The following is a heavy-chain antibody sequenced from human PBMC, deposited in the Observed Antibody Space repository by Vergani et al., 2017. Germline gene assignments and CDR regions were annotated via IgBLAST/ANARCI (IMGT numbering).Heavy chain of an antibody. Sequence: EVKLVESGGGLVQPGGSLRLSCAASGFRFSNYWMHWLRQAPGKGLEWVAAIKGDGSAKQYVESVKGRFTISRDNAKSSLYLQMNSLRAEDTAVYYCARGYYDSSGSPTIIDYWGQGTLVTVSS. J-gene: IGHJ4*02. CDR2: IKGDGSAK. CDR1: GFRFSNYW. D-gene: IGHD3-22*01. V-gene: IGHV3-7*01. CDR3: ARGYYDSSGSPTIIDY.